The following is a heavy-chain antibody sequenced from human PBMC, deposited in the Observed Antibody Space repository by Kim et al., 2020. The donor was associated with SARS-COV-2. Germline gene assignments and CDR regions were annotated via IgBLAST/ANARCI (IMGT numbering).Heavy chain of an antibody. CDR3: ARDGDNYYDSSGYSYYFDY. V-gene: IGHV3-66*01. D-gene: IGHD3-22*01. CDR1: GFTVGSNY. Sequence: GGSLRLSCAASGFTVGSNYMSWVRQAPGKGLEWVSVIYSGGSTSYADSVKGRFTISRDNSKNTLYLQMNSLRAEDTAVYYCARDGDNYYDSSGYSYYFDYLGQGTLVTASS. J-gene: IGHJ4*02. CDR2: IYSGGST.